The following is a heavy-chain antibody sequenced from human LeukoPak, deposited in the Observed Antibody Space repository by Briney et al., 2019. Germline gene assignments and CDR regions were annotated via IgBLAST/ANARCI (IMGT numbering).Heavy chain of an antibody. CDR3: VRSLHVSLLRGYGMDV. Sequence: GESLTISCKTSGYTFTSYWIGWVRQTPGKGLECMGVIFPRDSDVRYSPSFQGQVTISADKSTNTAYLHWGSLKASDSAMYYCVRSLHVSLLRGYGMDVWGPGTTVTVS. D-gene: IGHD3-10*01. CDR1: GYTFTSYW. CDR2: IFPRDSDV. J-gene: IGHJ6*02. V-gene: IGHV5-51*01.